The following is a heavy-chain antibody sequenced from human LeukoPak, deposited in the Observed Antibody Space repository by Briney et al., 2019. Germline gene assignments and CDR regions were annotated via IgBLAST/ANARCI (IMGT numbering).Heavy chain of an antibody. D-gene: IGHD4-17*01. CDR2: IYTSGSS. V-gene: IGHV4-4*07. Sequence: PSETLSLTCTVSGGSINSYYWSWIRQPAGKGLEWIGRIYTSGSSNYNPSLKSRVTMSVDTSKNQFSLRLTSVTAADTAVYYCARPPYGGYRNYSYKLYVWGKGPTLTVAS. J-gene: IGHJ6*03. CDR1: GGSINSYY. CDR3: ARPPYGGYRNYSYKLYV.